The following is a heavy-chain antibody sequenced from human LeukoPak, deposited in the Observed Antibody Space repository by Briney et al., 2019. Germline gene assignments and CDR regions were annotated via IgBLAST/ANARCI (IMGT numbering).Heavy chain of an antibody. D-gene: IGHD3-10*01. CDR1: GGTFSIYA. CDR3: ARGTHRGVLDY. Sequence: WASVKVSCKAAGGTFSIYAISWVRQAPGQGLEWMGGIIPIFGTANYAQKFQGRVTITTDESTSTAYVELSSLRSEDTAVYYCARGTHRGVLDYWGQGTLVTVSS. J-gene: IGHJ4*02. V-gene: IGHV1-69*05. CDR2: IIPIFGTA.